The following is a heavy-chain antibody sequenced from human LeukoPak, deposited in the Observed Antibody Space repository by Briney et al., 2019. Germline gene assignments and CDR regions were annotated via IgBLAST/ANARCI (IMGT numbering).Heavy chain of an antibody. V-gene: IGHV1-8*01. D-gene: IGHD6-19*01. Sequence: ASVKVSCKASGYTFTSYDINWVRQATGQGLEWMGWMNPNSGNTGYAQKFQGRVTMTRNTSISTAYMELSSLRSEDTAVYYCARASGWSDAFDNWGQGTMVTVSS. CDR3: ARASGWSDAFDN. CDR2: MNPNSGNT. CDR1: GYTFTSYD. J-gene: IGHJ3*02.